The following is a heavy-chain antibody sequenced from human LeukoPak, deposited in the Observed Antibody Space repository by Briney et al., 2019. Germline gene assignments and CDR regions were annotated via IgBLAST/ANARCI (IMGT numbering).Heavy chain of an antibody. Sequence: PGGSLRLSCAASGFTFDDYAMHWVRQAPGKGLEWVSLISGDGGTTYYADSVKGRFTISRDNSKNSLYVQMNSLRTEDTALYYCAKDIEPAARFSGNWFDPWGQGTLVTVSS. CDR1: GFTFDDYA. J-gene: IGHJ5*02. D-gene: IGHD2-2*01. V-gene: IGHV3-43*02. CDR2: ISGDGGTT. CDR3: AKDIEPAARFSGNWFDP.